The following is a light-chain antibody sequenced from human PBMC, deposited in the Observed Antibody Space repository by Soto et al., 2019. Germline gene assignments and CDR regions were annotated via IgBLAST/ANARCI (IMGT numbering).Light chain of an antibody. CDR3: SSYTSSSTLV. V-gene: IGLV2-14*01. J-gene: IGLJ2*01. CDR1: SSDVGGYNY. Sequence: QSVLTQPASVSGAPGQSITISCTGTSSDVGGYNYVSWYQQHPGKAPKLMIYDVINRPSGVSNRFSGSKSGNTASLTISGLQAEDEADYYCSSYTSSSTLVFGGGTKVNVL. CDR2: DVI.